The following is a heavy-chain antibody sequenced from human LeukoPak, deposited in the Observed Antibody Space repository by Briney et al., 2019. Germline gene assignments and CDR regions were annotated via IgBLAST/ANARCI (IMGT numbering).Heavy chain of an antibody. CDR2: ISGSGGST. Sequence: GGSLRLSCAASGFTFSSYAMSWVRQAPGKGLEWVSAISGSGGSTYYADSVKGRFTISRDNSKNTLYLQMNSLRAEDTAVYYCAKGTQPSSGWYLGGPVARTWNHYFDYWGQGTLVTASS. CDR1: GFTFSSYA. D-gene: IGHD6-19*01. V-gene: IGHV3-23*01. J-gene: IGHJ4*02. CDR3: AKGTQPSSGWYLGGPVARTWNHYFDY.